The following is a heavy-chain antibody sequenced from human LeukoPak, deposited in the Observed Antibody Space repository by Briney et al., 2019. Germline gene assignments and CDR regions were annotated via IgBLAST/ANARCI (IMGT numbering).Heavy chain of an antibody. Sequence: PSETLSLTCTVSGGSISSSSYYWGWIRQPPGKGLEWIGSIYYSGSTNYNPSPKSRVTMSVDTSKNQFSLKLSSVTAADTAVYYCARGFYGSGSQFDYWGQGTLVTVSS. CDR2: IYYSGST. D-gene: IGHD3-10*01. J-gene: IGHJ4*02. V-gene: IGHV4-39*07. CDR3: ARGFYGSGSQFDY. CDR1: GGSISSSSYY.